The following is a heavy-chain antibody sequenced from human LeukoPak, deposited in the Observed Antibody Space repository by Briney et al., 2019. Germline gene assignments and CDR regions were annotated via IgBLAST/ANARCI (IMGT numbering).Heavy chain of an antibody. D-gene: IGHD3-10*01. V-gene: IGHV4-4*07. CDR3: ARDRGLVRGVAYYYYGMDV. J-gene: IGHJ6*02. CDR1: GGSISSYY. Sequence: SETLSLTCTVSGGSISSYYWSWIRQPAGKGLEWIGRIYTSGSTNYNPSLKSRVTMSVDTSKNQFSLKLSSVTAADTAVYYCARDRGLVRGVAYYYYGMDVWGQGTMVTVSS. CDR2: IYTSGST.